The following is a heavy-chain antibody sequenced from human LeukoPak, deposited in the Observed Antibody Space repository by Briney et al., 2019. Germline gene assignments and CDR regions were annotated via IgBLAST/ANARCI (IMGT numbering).Heavy chain of an antibody. D-gene: IGHD2-21*02. J-gene: IGHJ6*02. CDR1: GYTFINYG. CDR2: ISIYNGNT. CDR3: ARDQGVTPYYYGMDV. Sequence: ASVKVSCKGSGYTFINYGISWVRQAPGQGLEWMGWISIYNGNTNYAQKVQGRVTMITDTSTTTAYMELRSLRSDDTAVYYCARDQGVTPYYYGMDVWGQGTTVTVSS. V-gene: IGHV1-18*01.